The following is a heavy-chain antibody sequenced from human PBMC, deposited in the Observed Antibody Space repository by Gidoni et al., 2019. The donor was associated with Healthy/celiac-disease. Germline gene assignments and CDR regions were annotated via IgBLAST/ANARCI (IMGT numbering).Heavy chain of an antibody. CDR2: IYWNDDK. V-gene: IGHV2-5*01. J-gene: IGHJ6*02. D-gene: IGHD3-9*01. CDR1: GFSLSNSGVG. Sequence: QITLKESGPTRVKPTQTLTLTCTFSGFSLSNSGVGVGWIRQPPGKALEWLALIYWNDDKRYSPSLKSRLTITNDPSKTQVVLTMTNLDPVDTATYSCAPRQVNPYYDILTGGMDVWGQGTTVTVSS. CDR3: APRQVNPYYDILTGGMDV.